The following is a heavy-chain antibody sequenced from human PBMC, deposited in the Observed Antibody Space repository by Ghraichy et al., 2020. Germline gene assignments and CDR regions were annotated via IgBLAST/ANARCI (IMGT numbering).Heavy chain of an antibody. CDR1: GFNFTSSW. J-gene: IGHJ4*02. V-gene: IGHV3-7*03. CDR2: IKPDGSEN. D-gene: IGHD3-10*01. CDR3: TRDRAFKCFDY. Sequence: GGSLRLSCAASGFNFTSSWMNWVRQAPGKELEWVAGIKPDGSENYHVDSVTGRFTISRDNARNSLYLQMNSLRVEDTAFYYCTRDRAFKCFDYWGQGTLVTVSS.